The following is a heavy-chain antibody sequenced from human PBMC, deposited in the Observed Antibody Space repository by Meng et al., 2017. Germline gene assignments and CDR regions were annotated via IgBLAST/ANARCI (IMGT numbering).Heavy chain of an antibody. CDR3: ARGVLLIYGNMSQYYYGMDV. D-gene: IGHD4-17*01. V-gene: IGHV4-61*01. Sequence: SETLSLTCTVSGGPVSSGSYYWSWIRQPPGKGLEWLGYIYYSGSTNYNPSLKSRVTISVDTSKNQFSLKLSSVTDADTAVYYCARGVLLIYGNMSQYYYGMDVWGQGTTVTVSS. CDR2: IYYSGST. J-gene: IGHJ6*02. CDR1: GGPVSSGSYY.